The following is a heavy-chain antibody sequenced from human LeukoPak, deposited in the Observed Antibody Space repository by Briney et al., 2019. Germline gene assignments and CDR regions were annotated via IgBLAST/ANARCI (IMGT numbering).Heavy chain of an antibody. CDR2: IYHSGST. CDR3: ARGQLAYAFDI. J-gene: IGHJ3*02. D-gene: IGHD6-13*01. Sequence: SETLSLTCTVSGGSISSGGYYWSWIRQPPGKGLEWIGYIYHSGSTYYNPSLKSRVTISVDRSKNQFSLKLSSVTAADTAVYYCARGQLAYAFDIWGQGTMVTVSS. CDR1: GGSISSGGYY. V-gene: IGHV4-30-2*01.